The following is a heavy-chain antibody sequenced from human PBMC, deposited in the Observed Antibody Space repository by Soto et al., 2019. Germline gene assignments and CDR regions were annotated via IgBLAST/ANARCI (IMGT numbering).Heavy chain of an antibody. D-gene: IGHD5-18*01. V-gene: IGHV4-39*07. CDR2: IFYSGST. CDR1: GGSISSSSYY. CDR3: ASGHGAAMDWFDP. J-gene: IGHJ5*02. Sequence: SETLSLTCTVSGGSISSSSYYWGWIRQPPGKGLEWIGSIFYSGSTYYNPSLKSRVTISLDTSKNQFSLNLNSVTAADTAVYYCASGHGAAMDWFDPWGQGTLVTVSS.